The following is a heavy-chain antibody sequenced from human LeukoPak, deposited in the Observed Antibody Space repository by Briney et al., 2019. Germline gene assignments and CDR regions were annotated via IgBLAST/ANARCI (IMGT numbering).Heavy chain of an antibody. Sequence: SVTVSFKASGGTFSSYAVSWVRQAPGQGLEWMGGIIPIFGTANYAQKFQGRVTITADESTSTAYMELSSLRSEDTAVYYCARENDSDAFDIWGQGTMVTVSS. CDR1: GGTFSSYA. D-gene: IGHD2-15*01. CDR3: ARENDSDAFDI. CDR2: IIPIFGTA. V-gene: IGHV1-69*13. J-gene: IGHJ3*02.